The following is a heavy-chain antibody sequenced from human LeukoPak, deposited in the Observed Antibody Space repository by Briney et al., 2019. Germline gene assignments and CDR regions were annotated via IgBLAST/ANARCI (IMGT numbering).Heavy chain of an antibody. CDR3: ARDGGGYYFDY. V-gene: IGHV3-30-3*01. CDR1: GFTFSNYT. J-gene: IGHJ4*02. D-gene: IGHD3-22*01. CDR2: ISYDGSNK. Sequence: GGSLRLSCAASGFTFSNYTMHWVRQAPGKGLEWVAVISYDGSNKYYADSVKGRFTISRDNSKNTLYLQMNSLRAEDMAVYYCARDGGGYYFDYWGQGTLVTVSS.